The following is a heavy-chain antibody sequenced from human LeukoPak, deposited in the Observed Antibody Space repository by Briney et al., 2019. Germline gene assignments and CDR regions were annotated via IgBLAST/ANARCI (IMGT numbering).Heavy chain of an antibody. CDR1: GGSISSYY. CDR2: IYYSGSA. J-gene: IGHJ4*02. V-gene: IGHV4-59*01. CDR3: ARSYGSGNYFDY. Sequence: SETLSLTCTVSGGSISSYYWSWIRQPPGKGLEWIGYIYYSGSAKYNPSLKSRVTISVDTSKNQFSLKLSSVTAADTAVYYCARSYGSGNYFDYWGQGILVTVSS. D-gene: IGHD3-10*01.